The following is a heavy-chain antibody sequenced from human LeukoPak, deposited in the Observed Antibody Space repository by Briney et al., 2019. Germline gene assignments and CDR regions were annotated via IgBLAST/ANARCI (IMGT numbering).Heavy chain of an antibody. Sequence: SETLSLTGTVSGGSISSYCWSWIRQPPGKGLEWIRLIYYSGRTNYSPSLKSRVTISVDTSKNQFSLILSSVTAADTAVYYCARDRGSSGWYGEGYFDYWGQGILVTVSP. CDR3: ARDRGSSGWYGEGYFDY. V-gene: IGHV4-59*01. D-gene: IGHD6-19*01. CDR1: GGSISSYC. CDR2: IYYSGRT. J-gene: IGHJ4*02.